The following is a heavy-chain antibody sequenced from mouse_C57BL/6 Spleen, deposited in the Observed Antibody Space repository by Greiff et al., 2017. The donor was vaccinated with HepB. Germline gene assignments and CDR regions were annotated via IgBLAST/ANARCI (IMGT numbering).Heavy chain of an antibody. CDR2: INPNNGGT. Sequence: EVKLQQSGPELVKPGASVKISCKASGYTFTDYYMNWVKQSHGKSLEWIGDINPNNGGTSYNQKFKGKATLTVDKSSSTAYMERRSLTSEDSAVYYCASWDGYAMDYWGQGTSVTVSS. J-gene: IGHJ4*01. CDR3: ASWDGYAMDY. CDR1: GYTFTDYY. D-gene: IGHD4-1*01. V-gene: IGHV1-26*01.